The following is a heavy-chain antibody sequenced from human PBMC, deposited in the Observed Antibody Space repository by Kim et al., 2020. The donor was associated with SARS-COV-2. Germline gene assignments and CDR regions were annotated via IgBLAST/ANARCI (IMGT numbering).Heavy chain of an antibody. CDR1: GGSISSGSYY. V-gene: IGHV4-61*02. J-gene: IGHJ4*02. CDR3: ARYRDSGGYYFDY. Sequence: SETLSLTCTVSGGSISSGSYYWSWIRQPAGKGLEWIGRIYTSGSTNYNPSLKSRVTISVDTSKNQFSLKLSSVTAADTAVYYCARYRDSGGYYFDYWGQGTLVTVSS. CDR2: IYTSGST. D-gene: IGHD1-26*01.